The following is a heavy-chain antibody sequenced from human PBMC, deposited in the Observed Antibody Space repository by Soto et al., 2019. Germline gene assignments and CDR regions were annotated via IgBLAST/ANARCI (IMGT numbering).Heavy chain of an antibody. D-gene: IGHD2-2*02. Sequence: VGSLRLSCAASGFTFSSYAMHWVRQAPGKGLEYVSAISSNGGSTYYANSVKGRFTISRDNSKNTLYLQMGSLRAEDMAVYYCARAGYCSSTSCYTNYYYGMDVWGQGTTVTVSS. J-gene: IGHJ6*02. CDR3: ARAGYCSSTSCYTNYYYGMDV. V-gene: IGHV3-64*01. CDR2: ISSNGGST. CDR1: GFTFSSYA.